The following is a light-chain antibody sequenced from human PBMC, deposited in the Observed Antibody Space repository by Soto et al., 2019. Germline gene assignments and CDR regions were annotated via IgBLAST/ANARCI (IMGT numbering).Light chain of an antibody. Sequence: EIVLTQSPATLSLSPGERATLSCRASQSVSSYLAWYQQKPGQAPRLLIYGPSSRATGIPDRFSGSGSGTSFTLTISSLQPEDFATYYCQQLLSYPITFGQGTRLEN. J-gene: IGKJ5*01. CDR1: QSVSSY. CDR2: GPS. CDR3: QQLLSYPIT. V-gene: IGKV3-11*01.